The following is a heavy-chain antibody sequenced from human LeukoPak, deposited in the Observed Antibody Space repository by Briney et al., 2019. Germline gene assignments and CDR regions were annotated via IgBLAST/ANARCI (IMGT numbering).Heavy chain of an antibody. Sequence: ASVKVSCKASGYTFTDSYVHWVRQAPGQVLEWRGLIDPDGGNTNYAQNFQGRVTLTRDTSTSTLYMELSSLRSEDTAIYYCARIRDGYNDAYDLWGQGTVVTVPS. CDR3: ARIRDGYNDAYDL. CDR1: GYTFTDSY. D-gene: IGHD5-24*01. V-gene: IGHV1-46*01. J-gene: IGHJ3*01. CDR2: IDPDGGNT.